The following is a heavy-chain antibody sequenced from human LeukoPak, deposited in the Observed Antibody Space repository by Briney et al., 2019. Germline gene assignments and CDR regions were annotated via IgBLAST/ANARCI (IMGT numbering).Heavy chain of an antibody. CDR1: GFTFSSHE. CDR2: INSDGSST. CDR3: ARGSYDFWSGYYTPFDY. D-gene: IGHD3-3*01. Sequence: GGSLRLSCAGSGFTFSSHEMNWVRHAPGKGLVWVSRINSDGSSTSYADSVKGRFTISRDNAKNTLYLQMNSLRAEDTAVYYCARGSYDFWSGYYTPFDYWGQGTLVTVSS. V-gene: IGHV3-74*01. J-gene: IGHJ4*02.